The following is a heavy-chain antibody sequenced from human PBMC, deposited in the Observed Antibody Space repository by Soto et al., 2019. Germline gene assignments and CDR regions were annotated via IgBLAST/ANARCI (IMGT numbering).Heavy chain of an antibody. D-gene: IGHD3-22*01. V-gene: IGHV1-46*01. CDR2: INPSGGST. CDR1: GYTFTSYY. Sequence: ASVKVSCKASGYTFTSYYMHWVRQAPGQGLEWMGIINPSGGSTSYAQKYQGRVTMTRDTSTSTVYMELSSLRSEDTAVYYCARDGGYYDSSGYPGPVDYWGQGILVTVSS. CDR3: ARDGGYYDSSGYPGPVDY. J-gene: IGHJ4*02.